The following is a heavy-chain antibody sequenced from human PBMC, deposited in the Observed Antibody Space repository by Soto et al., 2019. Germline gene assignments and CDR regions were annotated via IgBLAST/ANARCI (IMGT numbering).Heavy chain of an antibody. CDR2: IDYSGST. V-gene: IGHV4-59*11. CDR3: ARDDHIVVVPTSLGAMDV. D-gene: IGHD2-2*01. J-gene: IGHJ6*02. Sequence: SETLSLTCTVSGGSISSHYWSWIRQSPGKGMEWIGNIDYSGSTNYNPSLKSRVTISLDKSKNQFSLKLTSVTGADSAVYYCARDDHIVVVPTSLGAMDVWGQGTTVTVSS. CDR1: GGSISSHY.